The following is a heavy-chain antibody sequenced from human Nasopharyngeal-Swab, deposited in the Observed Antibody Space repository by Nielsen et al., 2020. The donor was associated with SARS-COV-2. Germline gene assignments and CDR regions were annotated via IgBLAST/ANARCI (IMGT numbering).Heavy chain of an antibody. D-gene: IGHD6-13*01. J-gene: IGHJ5*02. CDR2: IYYSGST. V-gene: IGHV4-59*01. Sequence: WIRQPPGKGLEWIGYIYYSGSTNYNPSLKSRVTISVDTSKNQFSLKLSSVTAADTAVYYCARDIQWYSSSWYQPAGWFDPWAREPWSPSPQ. CDR3: ARDIQWYSSSWYQPAGWFDP.